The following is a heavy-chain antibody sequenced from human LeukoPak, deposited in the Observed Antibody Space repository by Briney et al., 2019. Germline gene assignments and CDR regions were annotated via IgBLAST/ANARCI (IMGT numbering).Heavy chain of an antibody. CDR2: ISSNGGST. D-gene: IGHD6-13*01. CDR1: GFTFSSYG. J-gene: IGHJ4*02. Sequence: PGGSLRLSCSASGFTFSSYGMHWGRQAPGKGLEHFSAISSNGGSTYYADSVKGRVTISRDNSKDTVYLQMSSLRAVDTAVYYCVKAHSSSWYYFEYWGQGALVTVSS. CDR3: VKAHSSSWYYFEY. V-gene: IGHV3-64D*06.